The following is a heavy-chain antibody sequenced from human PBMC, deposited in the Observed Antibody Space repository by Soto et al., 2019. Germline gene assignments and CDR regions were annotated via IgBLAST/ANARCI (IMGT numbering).Heavy chain of an antibody. V-gene: IGHV1-18*01. CDR2: ISAYNGNT. CDR3: ARDLAEYQLLYLYYYYYGMDV. CDR1: GYTFTGYG. J-gene: IGHJ6*02. D-gene: IGHD2-2*02. Sequence: ASVKISCKASGYTFTGYGISWVRQAPGQGLEWMGWISAYNGNTNYAQKLQGRVTMTTDTSTSTAYMELRSLRSDDTAVYYCARDLAEYQLLYLYYYYYGMDVWGQGTTVTVSS.